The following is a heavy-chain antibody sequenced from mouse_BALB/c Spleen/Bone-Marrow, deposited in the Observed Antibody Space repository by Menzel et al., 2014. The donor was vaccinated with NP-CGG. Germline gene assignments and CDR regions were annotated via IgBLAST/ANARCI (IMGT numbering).Heavy chain of an antibody. CDR3: ASGGPTMITYYAMDY. V-gene: IGHV3-8*02. D-gene: IGHD2-4*01. Sequence: VQLKESGPSLVKPSQTLSLTCSVTGDSITSGYWNWIRKFPANKLEYMGYINFSGSTYYNPSLKSRISITRDTSKNQYYLQLNSVTTEDTATYYCASGGPTMITYYAMDYWGQGTSVTASS. CDR2: INFSGST. CDR1: GDSITSGY. J-gene: IGHJ4*01.